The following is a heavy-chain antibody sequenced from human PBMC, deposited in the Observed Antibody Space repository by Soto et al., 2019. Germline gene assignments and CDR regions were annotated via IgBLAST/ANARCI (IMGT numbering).Heavy chain of an antibody. V-gene: IGHV1-2*02. CDR2: INPNRGGT. D-gene: IGHD6-19*01. CDR3: ARASSSGWWSGFDY. CDR1: GYTFTGYY. J-gene: IGHJ4*02. Sequence: ASVKVSCKASGYTFTGYYMHWVRQAPGQGLEWMGWINPNRGGTNYAQKFQGRVTMTRDTSISTAYMELSRLRSDDTAVYYCARASSSGWWSGFDYWGQGTLVTVS.